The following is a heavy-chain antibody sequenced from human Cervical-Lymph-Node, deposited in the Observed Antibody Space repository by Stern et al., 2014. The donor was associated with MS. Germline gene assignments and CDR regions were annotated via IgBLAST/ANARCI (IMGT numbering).Heavy chain of an antibody. Sequence: MQLVESGAEVKKPGSSVKVSCQASGGTFSSYAISWVRQAPGQGLEWLGGIIPIFGTSNYAQKFPGRVTITADESTSTAYMELSSLRSEDTAVYYCARGPGIAAAGTDYYYGMDVWGQGTTVTVSS. CDR1: GGTFSSYA. V-gene: IGHV1-69*01. J-gene: IGHJ6*02. CDR3: ARGPGIAAAGTDYYYGMDV. D-gene: IGHD6-13*01. CDR2: IIPIFGTS.